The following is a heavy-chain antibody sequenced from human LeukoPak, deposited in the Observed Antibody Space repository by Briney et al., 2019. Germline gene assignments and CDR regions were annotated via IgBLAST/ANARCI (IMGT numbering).Heavy chain of an antibody. J-gene: IGHJ4*02. D-gene: IGHD1-26*01. CDR1: GGSISSSSYY. Sequence: SETLSLTCTVSGGSISSSSYYWGWIRQPPGKGLEWIGSIYYSGSTYYNPSLKSRVTISVDTSKNQFSLKLSSVTAADTAVYYCAREWELLLDYWGQGTLATVSS. V-gene: IGHV4-39*01. CDR2: IYYSGST. CDR3: AREWELLLDY.